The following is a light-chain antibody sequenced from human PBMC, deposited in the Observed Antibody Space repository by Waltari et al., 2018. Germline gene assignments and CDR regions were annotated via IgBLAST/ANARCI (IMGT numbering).Light chain of an antibody. J-gene: IGLJ2*01. Sequence: SYELTQPPSVSVSPGQTDRITCPGHALPKQSGYWYQQKPGQAPGLVMYKDSERPSGIPDRFSGSSSGTTVTLTISGVQAEDEADYYCQSADSSNTYVVFGGGTRLTVL. CDR2: KDS. CDR3: QSADSSNTYVV. V-gene: IGLV3-25*03. CDR1: ALPKQS.